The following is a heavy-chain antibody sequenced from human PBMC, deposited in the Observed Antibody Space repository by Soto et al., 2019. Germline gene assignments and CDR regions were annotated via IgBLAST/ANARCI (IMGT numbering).Heavy chain of an antibody. CDR3: ARVVDIVATLSQWFDP. CDR1: GGTFSSYA. Sequence: QVQLVQSGAEVKKPGSSVQVSCKASGGTFSSYAISWVRQAPGQGLEWMGGIIPIFGTANYAQKFQGRVTITADESTSTAYMELSSLRSEDTAVYYCARVVDIVATLSQWFDPWGQGTLVTVSS. J-gene: IGHJ5*02. V-gene: IGHV1-69*01. CDR2: IIPIFGTA. D-gene: IGHD5-12*01.